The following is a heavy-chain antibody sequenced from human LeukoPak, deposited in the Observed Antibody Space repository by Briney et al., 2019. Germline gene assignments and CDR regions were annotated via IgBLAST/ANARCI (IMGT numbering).Heavy chain of an antibody. CDR1: GYTFSGYY. CDR2: VNPNSGVT. D-gene: IGHD7-27*01. V-gene: IGHV1-2*02. Sequence: ASVKVSCKASGYTFSGYYMHWVRQAPGQGLEWMGWVNPNSGVTNYAQKFQDRVTMTRDTSISTAYMELSGLRSDDTAVYYCARGRGDGWYFDLWGRGTLVTVSS. CDR3: ARGRGDGWYFDL. J-gene: IGHJ2*01.